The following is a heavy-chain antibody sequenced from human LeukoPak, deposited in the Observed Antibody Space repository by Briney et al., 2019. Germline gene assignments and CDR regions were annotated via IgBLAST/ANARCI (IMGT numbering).Heavy chain of an antibody. CDR3: ASSVRSSWDAPNDAFDI. D-gene: IGHD6-13*01. Sequence: AGGSLRLSCAASGFTFSSYAMHWARQAPGKGLECVSAISSNGGSTYYANSVKGRFTISRDNSKNTLYLQMGSLRAEDMAVYYCASSVRSSWDAPNDAFDIWGQGTMVTVSS. CDR2: ISSNGGST. CDR1: GFTFSSYA. V-gene: IGHV3-64*01. J-gene: IGHJ3*02.